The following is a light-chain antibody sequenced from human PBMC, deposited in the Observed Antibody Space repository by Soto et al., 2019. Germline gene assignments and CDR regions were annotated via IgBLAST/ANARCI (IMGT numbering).Light chain of an antibody. Sequence: EIVLTHSPGTLSLSPCERATLSFSASQSVSNNYLAWYQQKPGQAPRLLIYYASYRATGIPARFSGSGSGRDFTLTISSLQPEDVATYYCQKYNSAPQTFGQGTKVDIK. J-gene: IGKJ1*01. V-gene: IGKV3-20*01. CDR1: QSVSNNY. CDR2: YAS. CDR3: QKYNSAPQT.